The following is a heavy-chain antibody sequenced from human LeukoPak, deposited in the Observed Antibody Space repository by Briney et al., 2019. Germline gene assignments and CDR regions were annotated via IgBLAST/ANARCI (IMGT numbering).Heavy chain of an antibody. J-gene: IGHJ2*01. Sequence: QPSQTLSLTCTVSCGSISSGSYYGSWIRQPARKGMEWIGRGYTSGSTNYNSSLKSRVTISVDTSNNQFSLKLSSVTAADTAVYYCARGGGSDWYFDLWGRGTLVTVSS. CDR2: GYTSGST. CDR3: ARGGGSDWYFDL. V-gene: IGHV4-61*02. D-gene: IGHD3-16*01. CDR1: CGSISSGSYY.